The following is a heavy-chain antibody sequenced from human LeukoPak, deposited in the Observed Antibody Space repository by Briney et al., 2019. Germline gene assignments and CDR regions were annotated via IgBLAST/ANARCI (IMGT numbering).Heavy chain of an antibody. D-gene: IGHD6-13*01. V-gene: IGHV3-23*01. J-gene: IGHJ5*02. CDR1: GFTFSSNA. Sequence: GGSLRISCAASGFTFSSNAMSWVRQAPGKGLEWVSAISGSGGSTYYADSVKGRFTISRDNSKNTLYLQMNSLRAEDTAVYYCAKGQQLVFSNWFYPWGQGTLVTVSS. CDR2: ISGSGGST. CDR3: AKGQQLVFSNWFYP.